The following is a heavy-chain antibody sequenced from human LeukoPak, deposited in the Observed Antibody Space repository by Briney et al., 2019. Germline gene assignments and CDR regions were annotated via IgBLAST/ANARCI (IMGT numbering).Heavy chain of an antibody. J-gene: IGHJ5*02. CDR1: GGSISSSSYY. Sequence: SETLSLTCTVSGGSISSSSYYWGWIRQPPGKGLEWIGSIYYSGSTYYNPSLKSRVTISVDTSKNQLSLKLSSVTAADTAVYYCASYYTPTGYQTNWFDPWGQGTLVTVSS. V-gene: IGHV4-39*01. CDR2: IYYSGST. D-gene: IGHD2-15*01. CDR3: ASYYTPTGYQTNWFDP.